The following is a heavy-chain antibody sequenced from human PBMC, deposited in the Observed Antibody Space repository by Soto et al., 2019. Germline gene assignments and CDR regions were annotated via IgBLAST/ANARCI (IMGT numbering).Heavy chain of an antibody. CDR3: AHRDGARFHFDY. Sequence: QITLKESGPTVVKPTQTLTLTCTLSGFSLSTNEVSVGWIRQPPGKALEWLALIYWDDDKRYSPSLKNRLTITKDTSKNQVVLTMTNMDPGDTATYYCAHRDGARFHFDYWGQGTLVTVTS. CDR1: GFSLSTNEVS. D-gene: IGHD3-10*01. CDR2: IYWDDDK. J-gene: IGHJ4*02. V-gene: IGHV2-5*02.